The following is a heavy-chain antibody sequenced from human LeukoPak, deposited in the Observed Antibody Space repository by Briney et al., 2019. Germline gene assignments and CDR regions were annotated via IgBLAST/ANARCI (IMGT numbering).Heavy chain of an antibody. D-gene: IGHD2-2*01. CDR1: GGSFSGYY. Sequence: SETLSLTCAVYGGSFSGYYWSWIRQPPGKGLEWIGEINHSGSTNYNPSLKSRVTISVDTSKNQFSLKLSSVTAADTAVYYCARPGRSWGVVVPAATDYFDYWGQGTLVTVSS. CDR3: ARPGRSWGVVVPAATDYFDY. J-gene: IGHJ4*02. V-gene: IGHV4-34*01. CDR2: INHSGST.